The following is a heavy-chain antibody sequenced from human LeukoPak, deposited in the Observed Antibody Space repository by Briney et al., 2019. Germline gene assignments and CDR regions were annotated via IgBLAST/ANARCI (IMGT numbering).Heavy chain of an antibody. CDR1: DFPISRGFY. CDR2: IFYTGVT. V-gene: IGHV4-38-2*01. J-gene: IGHJ4*02. CDR3: AGARGGRTGYASGDYDF. Sequence: KPSETLSLTCAVSDFPISRGFYWAWIRQSPGKGLEWIGIIFYTGVTYYNPSLKSRVTLSVDPSKNRFSLNVASVTAADTAVYYCAGARGGRTGYASGDYDFWGQGILVTVSS. D-gene: IGHD3-9*01.